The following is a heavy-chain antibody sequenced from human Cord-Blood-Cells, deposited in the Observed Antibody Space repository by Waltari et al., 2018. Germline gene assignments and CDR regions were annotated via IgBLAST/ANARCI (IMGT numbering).Heavy chain of an antibody. CDR2: INPNRGGT. V-gene: IGHV1-2*06. D-gene: IGHD3-16*01. Sequence: QVQLVQSGAEVKKPGASVKVSCKASGYTFTGYYMHWVRQAPGQGIEWMGRINPNRGGTNYAQKFQGRVTMTRDTSISTAYMELSRLRSDDTAVYYCARAPRGDDYGDYWGQGTLVTVSS. CDR1: GYTFTGYY. CDR3: ARAPRGDDYGDY. J-gene: IGHJ4*02.